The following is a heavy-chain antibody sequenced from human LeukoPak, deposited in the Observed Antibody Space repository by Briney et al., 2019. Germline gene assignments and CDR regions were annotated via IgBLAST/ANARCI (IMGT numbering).Heavy chain of an antibody. CDR2: ISAYNGNT. CDR3: ARERSVGGWFDP. CDR1: GGTFTSYG. Sequence: ASVKVSCKASGGTFTSYGISWVRQAPGQGLEWMGWISAYNGNTNYAQKLQGRVTMTTDTSTSTAYMELRSLRSDDTAVYYCARERSVGGWFDPWGQGTLVTVSS. J-gene: IGHJ5*02. V-gene: IGHV1-18*01. D-gene: IGHD3-16*01.